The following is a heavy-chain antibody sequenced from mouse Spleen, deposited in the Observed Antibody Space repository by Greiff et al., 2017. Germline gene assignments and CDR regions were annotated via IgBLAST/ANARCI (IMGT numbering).Heavy chain of an antibody. J-gene: IGHJ2*01. CDR2: IYPGSGST. D-gene: IGHD2-3*01. V-gene: IGHV1-55*01. CDR1: GYTFTSYW. CDR3: ARSRGWDFDY. Sequence: QVQLQHSGAELVKPGASVKMSCKASGYTFTSYWITWVKQRPGQGLEWIGDIYPGSGSTNYNEKFKSKATLTVDTSSSTAYMQLSSLTSEDSAVYYCARSRGWDFDYWGQGTTLTVSS.